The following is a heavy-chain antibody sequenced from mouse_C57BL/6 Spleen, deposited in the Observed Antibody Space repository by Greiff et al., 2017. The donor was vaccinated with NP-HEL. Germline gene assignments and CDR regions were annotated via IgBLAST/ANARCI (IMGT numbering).Heavy chain of an antibody. Sequence: VQLQQPGAELVRPGTSVKLSCKASGYTFTSHWMHWVKQRPGQGLEWIGVIDPSDSYTNYNQKFKGKATLTVDTSSSTAYMQLSSLTSEDSAVYYCAKPTMVTTDYFDYWGQGTTLTVSS. D-gene: IGHD2-9*01. CDR1: GYTFTSHW. V-gene: IGHV1-59*01. J-gene: IGHJ2*01. CDR3: AKPTMVTTDYFDY. CDR2: IDPSDSYT.